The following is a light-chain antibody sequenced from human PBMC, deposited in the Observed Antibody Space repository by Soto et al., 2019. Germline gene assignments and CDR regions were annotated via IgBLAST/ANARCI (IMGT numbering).Light chain of an antibody. J-gene: IGLJ1*01. CDR2: EVS. V-gene: IGLV2-18*01. CDR1: SSDVGSYNR. Sequence: QSALTQPPSVSGSPGQSVTISCTGTSSDVGSYNRVSWYQQPPGTAPKLMIYEVSNRPSGVPDRFSGSKSGNTASLTISGLQAEDEADYYCSLYTSSSTYVFGTGTKLTGL. CDR3: SLYTSSSTYV.